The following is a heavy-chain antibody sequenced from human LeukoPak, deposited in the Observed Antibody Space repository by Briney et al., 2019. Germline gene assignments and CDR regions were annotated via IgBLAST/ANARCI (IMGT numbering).Heavy chain of an antibody. D-gene: IGHD2-21*02. J-gene: IGHJ4*02. CDR2: ISRSSTYI. CDR1: GFTFSSYS. Sequence: GGSLRLSCAASGFTFSSYSMNWVRQAPGKGLEWVSSISRSSTYIYYADSVKGRFTISRDNAKNSLYLQMNSLRAEDTAVYYCASRRTAYCGGDCPEGYWGQGTLVTVSS. V-gene: IGHV3-21*01. CDR3: ASRRTAYCGGDCPEGY.